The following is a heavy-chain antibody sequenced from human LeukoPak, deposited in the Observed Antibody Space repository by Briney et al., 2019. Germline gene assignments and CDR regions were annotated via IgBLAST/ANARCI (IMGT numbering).Heavy chain of an antibody. CDR3: AREHLSRGGYIDY. D-gene: IGHD6-13*01. Sequence: SLRLSCAASGFTFSSYGMHWVRQAPGKGLEWVAVISYDGSNKYYADSVKGRFTISRDNSKNTLYLQMNSLRAEDTAVYYCAREHLSRGGYIDYWGQGTLVTVSS. CDR2: ISYDGSNK. J-gene: IGHJ4*02. V-gene: IGHV3-30*03. CDR1: GFTFSSYG.